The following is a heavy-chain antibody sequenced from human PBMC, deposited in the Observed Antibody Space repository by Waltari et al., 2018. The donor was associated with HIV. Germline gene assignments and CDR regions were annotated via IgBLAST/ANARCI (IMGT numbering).Heavy chain of an antibody. D-gene: IGHD2-21*02. V-gene: IGHV4-61*02. Sequence: QVQLQESGPGLVKFSQTLSLTCNVSGASITSGTYFWTWVRQPAGKPLEWICRIATSGSIKYNTSLKGRVTISRDTSNNHFSLTVTSVTAADTAVYYCAREALVYKYGRYCSDDDCYSRWFDPWGHGTQVTVSS. CDR2: IATSGSI. CDR1: GASITSGTYF. CDR3: AREALVYKYGRYCSDDDCYSRWFDP. J-gene: IGHJ5*02.